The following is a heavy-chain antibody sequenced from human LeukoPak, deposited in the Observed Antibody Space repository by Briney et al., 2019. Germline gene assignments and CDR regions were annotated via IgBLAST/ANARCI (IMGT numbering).Heavy chain of an antibody. V-gene: IGHV4-38-2*02. CDR2: IYHSRST. Sequence: PSETLSLTCTVSGYSISSGNYWGWIHQPPGKGLEWIGSIYHSRSTYYNPSLKSRVTISVDTTTNHYSRKLRSVTAADTPVYYCARSQARLSCFDAWGQGILVTVSP. D-gene: IGHD3-10*01. CDR1: GYSISSGNY. CDR3: ARSQARLSCFDA. J-gene: IGHJ5*02.